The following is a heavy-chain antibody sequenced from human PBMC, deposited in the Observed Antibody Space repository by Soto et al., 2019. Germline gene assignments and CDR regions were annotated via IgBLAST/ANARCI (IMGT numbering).Heavy chain of an antibody. Sequence: EVQLEESGGDLVQPGGSLRLSCAASGFTLSAYWMTWVRQAPGKGLEWVANINRDGSKKSYLDSVRGRFTISRDNVGNSRSARLPRLRAVDTARYFCARDVSPGSSCLSRDAFDIWGQGPRVNLSS. D-gene: IGHD2-15*01. CDR3: ARDVSPGSSCLSRDAFDI. J-gene: IGHJ3*02. CDR1: GFTLSAYW. V-gene: IGHV3-7*04. CDR2: INRDGSKK.